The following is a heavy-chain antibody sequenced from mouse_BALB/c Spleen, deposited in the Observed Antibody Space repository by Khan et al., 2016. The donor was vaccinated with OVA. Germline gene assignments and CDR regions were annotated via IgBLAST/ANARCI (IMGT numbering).Heavy chain of an antibody. CDR1: GFTFSSFG. J-gene: IGHJ1*01. V-gene: IGHV5-17*02. D-gene: IGHD2-1*01. CDR2: ISSCRSTI. CDR3: ARSGGNYHWYLDV. Sequence: EVELVESGGGLVQPGGSRKLSYAASGFTFSSFGMHWVRQAPEKGLEWVAYISSCRSTISYVDSVKGRFTISRDNPKNTLFLQMTSLRSEDTAMYSCARSGGNYHWYLDVWGAGTSVTVSS.